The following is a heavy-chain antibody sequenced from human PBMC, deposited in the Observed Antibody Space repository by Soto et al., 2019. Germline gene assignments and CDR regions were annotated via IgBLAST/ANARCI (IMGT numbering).Heavy chain of an antibody. V-gene: IGHV3-23*01. CDR1: GFTFSSYA. CDR3: AKDIWGYYDSSGDY. D-gene: IGHD3-22*01. Sequence: EVQLLESGGGLVQPGGSLRLSCAASGFTFSSYAMSWVRQAPGKGLEWVSAISGSGGSTYYADSVKGRFTISRDNSKNTLYLQMNSLRADDTAVYYCAKDIWGYYDSSGDYWGQGTLVTVSS. J-gene: IGHJ4*02. CDR2: ISGSGGST.